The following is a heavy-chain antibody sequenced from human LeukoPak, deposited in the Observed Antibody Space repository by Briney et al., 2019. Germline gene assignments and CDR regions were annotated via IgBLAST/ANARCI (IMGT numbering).Heavy chain of an antibody. J-gene: IGHJ4*02. CDR3: ARGMVDQYYYFDY. CDR2: INPNSGGT. Sequence: ASVKVSCKASGYAFTGYYMHWVRQAPGQGLEWMGWINPNSGGTNYAQKFQGRVTMTRDTSISTAYMELSRLRSDDTAVYYCARGMVDQYYYFDYWGQGTLVTVSS. V-gene: IGHV1-2*02. D-gene: IGHD4/OR15-4a*01. CDR1: GYAFTGYY.